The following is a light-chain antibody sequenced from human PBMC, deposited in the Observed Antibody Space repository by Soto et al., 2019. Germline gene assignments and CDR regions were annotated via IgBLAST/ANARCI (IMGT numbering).Light chain of an antibody. CDR1: QSVSSY. V-gene: IGKV3-11*01. CDR3: HQRSNWPPN. Sequence: EIVLTQSPATLSLSPGERATLSCRASQSVSSYLAWYQQRPGQAPRLLIYDASNRSTGIPARFSVSGSGTDFTLTISSLEPEDFAVYYCHQRSNWPPNFGPGTKVDIK. CDR2: DAS. J-gene: IGKJ3*01.